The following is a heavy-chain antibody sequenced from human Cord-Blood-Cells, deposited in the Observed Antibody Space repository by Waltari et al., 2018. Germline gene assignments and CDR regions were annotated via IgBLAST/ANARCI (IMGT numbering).Heavy chain of an antibody. V-gene: IGHV3-53*01. CDR1: GFTVSSNY. Sequence: EVQLVASGGGLIQPGGSLRLSCAASGFTVSSNYMSWVRQAPGKGLEWVSGIDSGGSTYYADSVKGRFTISRDNSKNTLYLQMNSLRAEDTAVYYCAREGGNYYYYYMDVWGKGTTVTVSS. J-gene: IGHJ6*03. CDR3: AREGGNYYYYYMDV. D-gene: IGHD2-15*01. CDR2: IDSGGST.